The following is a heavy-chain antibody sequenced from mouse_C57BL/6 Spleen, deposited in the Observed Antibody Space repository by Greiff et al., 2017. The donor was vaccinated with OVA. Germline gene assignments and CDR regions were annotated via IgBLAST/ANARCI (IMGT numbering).Heavy chain of an antibody. D-gene: IGHD2-4*01. V-gene: IGHV1-20*01. J-gene: IGHJ4*01. CDR3: GRVYYDYDKGYYYAMDY. CDR2: INPYNGDT. Sequence: VQLQQSGPELVKPGDSVKISCKASGYSFTGYFMNWVMQSHGKSLEWIGRINPYNGDTFYNQKFKGKATLTVDKSSSTAHMELRSLTSEDSAVYYCGRVYYDYDKGYYYAMDYWGQGTSVTVSS. CDR1: GYSFTGYF.